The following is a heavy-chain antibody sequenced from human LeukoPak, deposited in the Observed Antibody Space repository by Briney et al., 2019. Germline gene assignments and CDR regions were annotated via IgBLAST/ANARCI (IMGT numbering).Heavy chain of an antibody. CDR3: ARDFHRRLYDSSGYYPY. Sequence: PGGSLRLSCAASTSTGLVWMDWVRKAPGKGLVWVARIKSDGTSANYADSVRGRFTISRDDAKNTLYLQMNSLRAEDTAVYYCARDFHRRLYDSSGYYPYWGQGTLVTVSS. CDR1: TSTGLVW. CDR2: IKSDGTSA. D-gene: IGHD3-22*01. J-gene: IGHJ4*02. V-gene: IGHV3-74*01.